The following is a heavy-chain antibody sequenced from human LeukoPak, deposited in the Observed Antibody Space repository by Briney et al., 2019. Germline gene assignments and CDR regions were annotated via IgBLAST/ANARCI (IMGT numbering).Heavy chain of an antibody. V-gene: IGHV3-7*01. CDR1: GGSFSGYY. J-gene: IGHJ6*03. D-gene: IGHD1-26*01. CDR2: IKQDGSEK. Sequence: PSETLSLTCAVYGGSFSGYYWSWVRQAPGKGLEWVANIKQDGSEKYYVDSVKGRFTISRDNAKNSLYLQMNSLRAEDTAVYYCARAPLGGNAKLYYYYMDVWGKGTTVTVSS. CDR3: ARAPLGGNAKLYYYYMDV.